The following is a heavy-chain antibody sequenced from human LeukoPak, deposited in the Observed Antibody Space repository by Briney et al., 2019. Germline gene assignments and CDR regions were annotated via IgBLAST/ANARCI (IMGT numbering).Heavy chain of an antibody. Sequence: PSETLSLTCAVSGGSFSSSDWWSWVRQSPGKGLEWIGEISHSGITNYNPSLKSRVTISVDKSKNQFSLKLNSVTAADTALYYCASYIARVRAGPGWFDPWGQGTLVTVSS. D-gene: IGHD2-21*01. CDR3: ASYIARVRAGPGWFDP. CDR1: GGSFSSSDW. CDR2: ISHSGIT. V-gene: IGHV4-4*02. J-gene: IGHJ5*02.